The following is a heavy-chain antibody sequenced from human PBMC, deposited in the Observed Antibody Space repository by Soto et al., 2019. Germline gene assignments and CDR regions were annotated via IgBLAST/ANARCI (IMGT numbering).Heavy chain of an antibody. CDR3: ARDRGRVAAPYGMDV. Sequence: GASVKVSCKASGYTFTSYAMHWVRQAPGQRLEWMGWINAGNGNTKYSQKFQGRVTITRDTSASTAYMELSSLRSEDTAVYYCARDRGRVAAPYGMDVWGQGTTVTVYS. CDR2: INAGNGNT. J-gene: IGHJ6*02. V-gene: IGHV1-3*01. D-gene: IGHD6-6*01. CDR1: GYTFTSYA.